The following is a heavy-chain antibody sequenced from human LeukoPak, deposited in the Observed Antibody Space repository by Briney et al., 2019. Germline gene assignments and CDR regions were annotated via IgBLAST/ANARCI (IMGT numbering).Heavy chain of an antibody. V-gene: IGHV4-61*02. J-gene: IGHJ4*02. CDR2: IYTSGST. D-gene: IGHD3-10*01. Sequence: PSETLSLTYTVSGGSISSGSYYWSWIRQPAGKGLEWIGRIYTSGSTNYNPSLKSRVTISVDTSKNQFSLKLSSVTAADTAVYYCAREGTYYYGSGSYYTSYWGQGTLVTVSS. CDR1: GGSISSGSYY. CDR3: AREGTYYYGSGSYYTSY.